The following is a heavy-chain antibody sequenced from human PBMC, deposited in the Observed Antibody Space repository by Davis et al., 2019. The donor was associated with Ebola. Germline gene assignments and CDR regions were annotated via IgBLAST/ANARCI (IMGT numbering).Heavy chain of an antibody. Sequence: MPSETLSLTCTVSGGSISSGDYYWSWIRQPPGKGLEWIGYIYYSGSTYYNPSLKSRVTISVDKSKNQFSLKLSSVTAADTAVYYCARGSYSSSWGAGMDVWGQGTTVTVSS. J-gene: IGHJ6*02. CDR1: GGSISSGDYY. D-gene: IGHD6-13*01. CDR2: IYYSGST. V-gene: IGHV4-30-4*01. CDR3: ARGSYSSSWGAGMDV.